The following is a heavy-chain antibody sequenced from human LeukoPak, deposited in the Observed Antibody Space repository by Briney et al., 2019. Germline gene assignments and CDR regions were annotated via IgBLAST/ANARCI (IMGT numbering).Heavy chain of an antibody. CDR1: DGSFSGYY. CDR2: IYNTRST. V-gene: IGHV4-59*12. D-gene: IGHD1-26*01. Sequence: SETLSLTCTVYDGSFSGYYWTWVRQPPGKGLEWIGFIYNTRSTNYNPSLKSRVTISFDTSKDQFSLKLNSVTAADTAVYYCARVMSGTFAFDIWGQGTMVTVSS. CDR3: ARVMSGTFAFDI. J-gene: IGHJ3*02.